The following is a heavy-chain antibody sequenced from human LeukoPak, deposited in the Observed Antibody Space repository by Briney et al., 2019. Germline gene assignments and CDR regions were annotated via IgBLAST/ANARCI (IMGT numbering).Heavy chain of an antibody. V-gene: IGHV4-39*07. D-gene: IGHD4-11*01. CDR2: IYYSGST. Sequence: PSETLSLTCAVSGGSINNNHYYWGWIRQPPGKGLEWIGSIYYSGSTYYNPSLKSRVTISVDTSENHFSLKLSSVTAADTAVYYCARDGGYSNPYYYYYYYMDFWGKGTTVTVSS. CDR1: GGSINNNHYY. CDR3: ARDGGYSNPYYYYYYYMDF. J-gene: IGHJ6*03.